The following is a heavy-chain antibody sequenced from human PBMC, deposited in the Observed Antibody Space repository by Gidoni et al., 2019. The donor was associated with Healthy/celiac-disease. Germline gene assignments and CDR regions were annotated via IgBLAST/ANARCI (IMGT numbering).Heavy chain of an antibody. V-gene: IGHV3-33*01. CDR2: IWYDGSNK. CDR1: GFTFSSYG. D-gene: IGHD6-13*01. J-gene: IGHJ4*02. Sequence: QVQLVESGGGVVQPGRSLRLSCAASGFTFSSYGMHWVRQAPGKGLEWVAVIWYDGSNKYYADSVKGRFTISRDNSKNTLYLQMNSLRAEDTAVYYCARARVDSSSWSLFDYWGQGTLVTVSS. CDR3: ARARVDSSSWSLFDY.